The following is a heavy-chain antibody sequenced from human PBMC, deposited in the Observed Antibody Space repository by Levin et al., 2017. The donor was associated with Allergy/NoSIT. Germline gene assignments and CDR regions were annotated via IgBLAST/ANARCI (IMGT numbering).Heavy chain of an antibody. CDR3: ARGFHATGEFDY. V-gene: IGHV4-59*08. D-gene: IGHD3-10*01. CDR2: IYSSGNT. CDR1: GGSMNPSY. J-gene: IGHJ4*02. Sequence: SQTLSLTCSVSGGSMNPSYWNWIRQSPGKGLEWIGFIYSSGNTNYNPSLESRVTISLDTSQKSFSLKLSSVTTADTALYYCARGFHATGEFDYWGQGTLVTVSS.